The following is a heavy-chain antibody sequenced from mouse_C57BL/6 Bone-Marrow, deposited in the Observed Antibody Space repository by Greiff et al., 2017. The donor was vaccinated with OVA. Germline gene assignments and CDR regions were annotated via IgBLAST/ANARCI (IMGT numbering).Heavy chain of an antibody. V-gene: IGHV14-2*01. Sequence: EVQLMESGAELVKPGASVKLSCTASGFNIKDYYMHWVQQSPEQGLEWIGRIDPGDGATKYAPKFQGQATITADTSSNTAYLQLSSLTSEDTAVYYCARRYGSSYYFAYWGQGTMLTVSA. CDR1: GFNIKDYY. J-gene: IGHJ3*01. CDR3: ARRYGSSYYFAY. D-gene: IGHD1-1*01. CDR2: IDPGDGAT.